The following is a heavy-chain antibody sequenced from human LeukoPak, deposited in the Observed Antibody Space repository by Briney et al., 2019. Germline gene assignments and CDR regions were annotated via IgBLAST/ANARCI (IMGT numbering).Heavy chain of an antibody. CDR1: GGSFSGYY. J-gene: IGHJ1*01. CDR2: INQSGRT. Sequence: SETLPLTCAVYGGSFSGYYWTWIRQPPGKGLEWLGEINQSGRTTYNPSLKSRVTISVDTSKNQFSLRLRSVTAADTAVYYCARAQARWFGELSVPEYLPYWGQGTLVTVSS. CDR3: ARAQARWFGELSVPEYLPY. D-gene: IGHD3-10*01. V-gene: IGHV4-34*01.